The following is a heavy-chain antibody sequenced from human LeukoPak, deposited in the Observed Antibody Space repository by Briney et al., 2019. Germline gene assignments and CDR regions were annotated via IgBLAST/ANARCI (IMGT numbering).Heavy chain of an antibody. CDR1: GGSISSYY. D-gene: IGHD3-22*01. CDR2: IYYSGST. CDR3: ARRGSGSFRSSGTDRYFQH. Sequence: PSETLSLTCTVSGGSISSYYWSWIRQPPGKGLEWIGYIYYSGSTNYNPSLKSRVTISVDTSKNQFSLKLSSVTAADTAVYYSARRGSGSFRSSGTDRYFQHWGQGTLVTVSS. V-gene: IGHV4-59*08. J-gene: IGHJ1*01.